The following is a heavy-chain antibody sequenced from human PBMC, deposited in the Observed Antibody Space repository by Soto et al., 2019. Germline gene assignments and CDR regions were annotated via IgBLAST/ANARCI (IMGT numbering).Heavy chain of an antibody. CDR1: GFSLSTSGVG. J-gene: IGHJ6*03. D-gene: IGHD6-13*01. CDR3: AHTEYSSRNYYYYMDV. CDR2: IYWDDDK. V-gene: IGHV2-5*02. Sequence: AGPVGEERTQPLTLTCTFSGFSLSTSGVGVGWIRQPPGKALEWLALIYWDDDKRYSPSLRSRLTITKDTSKNQVVLTMTNMDPVDTATYYCAHTEYSSRNYYYYMDVWGKGTTVTVSS.